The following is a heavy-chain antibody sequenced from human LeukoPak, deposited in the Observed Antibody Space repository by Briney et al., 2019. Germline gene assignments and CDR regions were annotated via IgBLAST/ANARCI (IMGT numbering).Heavy chain of an antibody. CDR2: VNQYGSKT. D-gene: IGHD2-15*01. V-gene: IGHV3-7*01. Sequence: GGSLRLSCAASGFTFSTYWMTWVRQAPGRGLDWVANVNQYGSKTDYVDSVKGRFIISRDNAQKSLYLQMNSLRAEDTAVYYCARALVQCRGGICYPNYFDYWGQGTLVTVSS. J-gene: IGHJ4*02. CDR3: ARALVQCRGGICYPNYFDY. CDR1: GFTFSTYW.